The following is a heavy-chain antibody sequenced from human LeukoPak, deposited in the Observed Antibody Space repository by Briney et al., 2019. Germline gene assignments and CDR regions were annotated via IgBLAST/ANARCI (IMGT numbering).Heavy chain of an antibody. CDR2: ISGYNGNT. Sequence: ASVKVSCKASGYTFTSYAISWVRQAPGQGLEWVGWISGYNGNTNYAQKFQGRVAMTTDTSTSIAYLELRSLRSDDTAVYYCARDTLVRGPFDFWGQGTVVTVSS. J-gene: IGHJ3*01. D-gene: IGHD3-10*01. V-gene: IGHV1-18*01. CDR3: ARDTLVRGPFDF. CDR1: GYTFTSYA.